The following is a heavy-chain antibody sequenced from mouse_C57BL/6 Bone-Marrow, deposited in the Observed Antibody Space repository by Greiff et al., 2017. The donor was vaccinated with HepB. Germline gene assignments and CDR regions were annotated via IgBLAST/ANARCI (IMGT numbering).Heavy chain of an antibody. CDR3: ARGGYYAAY. Sequence: VKLVESGAELVKPGASVKLSCKASGYTFTSYWMHWVKQRPGQGLEWIGMIHPNSGSTNYNEKFKSKATLTVDKSSSTAYMQLSSLTSEDSAVYYCARGGYYAAYWGQGTLVTVSA. V-gene: IGHV1-64*01. CDR2: IHPNSGST. CDR1: GYTFTSYW. D-gene: IGHD1-1*01. J-gene: IGHJ3*01.